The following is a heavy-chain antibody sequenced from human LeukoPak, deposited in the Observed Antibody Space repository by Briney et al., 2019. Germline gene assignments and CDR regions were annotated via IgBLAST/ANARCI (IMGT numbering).Heavy chain of an antibody. V-gene: IGHV3-9*02. CDR3: AKETPGYSSSWYVY. Sequence: PGRSLRLSCAASGFTSVAYAMTWVPRAPGPGLEGFSGFSWNSVIIGYADSVKGRFAISRDKANNSMYLPLNCVMCEDTALFYCAKETPGYSSSWYVYWGQGTLVTVSS. D-gene: IGHD6-13*01. CDR2: FSWNSVII. J-gene: IGHJ4*02. CDR1: GFTSVAYA.